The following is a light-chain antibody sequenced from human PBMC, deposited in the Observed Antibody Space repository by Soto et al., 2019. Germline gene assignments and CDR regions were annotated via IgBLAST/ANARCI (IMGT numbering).Light chain of an antibody. CDR2: DAS. V-gene: IGKV1-13*02. CDR3: QQCKGYPIT. J-gene: IGKJ5*01. CDR1: QDISNT. Sequence: AIPLTQSPSSLSASVGDSVTITWRATQDISNTLAWYQHKPGRGPTLLIFDASTLESGVPSRFTGSGSGTHFTLTIISLQPEDFASYICQQCKGYPITFGQGTRVEV.